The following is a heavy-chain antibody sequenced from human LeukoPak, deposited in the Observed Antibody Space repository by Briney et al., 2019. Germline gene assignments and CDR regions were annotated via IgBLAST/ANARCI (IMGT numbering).Heavy chain of an antibody. Sequence: GASLKISCKGSEYSFTSYWIGWVRQMPGKGLEWMGTIYPADSDTRYSPSFQGQVTISADNSISTAYLQWSSLKASDTAMYYCTRHRYCSSTICSPSGYWGQGTLVTVSS. V-gene: IGHV5-51*01. J-gene: IGHJ4*02. CDR2: IYPADSDT. CDR3: TRHRYCSSTICSPSGY. CDR1: EYSFTSYW. D-gene: IGHD2-2*01.